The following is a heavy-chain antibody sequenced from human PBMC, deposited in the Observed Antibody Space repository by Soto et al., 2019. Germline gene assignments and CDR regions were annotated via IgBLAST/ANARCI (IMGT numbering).Heavy chain of an antibody. D-gene: IGHD4-17*01. CDR2: ISSSSSYI. CDR1: GFTFSSYS. V-gene: IGHV3-21*01. J-gene: IGHJ3*02. CDR3: ARDSTTATKIDAFDI. Sequence: GSLRLSCAASGFTFSSYSINWVRQAPGKGLEWVSSISSSSSYIYYADSVKGRFTISRDNAKNSLYLQMNSLRAEDTAVYYCARDSTTATKIDAFDIWGQGTMVTVSS.